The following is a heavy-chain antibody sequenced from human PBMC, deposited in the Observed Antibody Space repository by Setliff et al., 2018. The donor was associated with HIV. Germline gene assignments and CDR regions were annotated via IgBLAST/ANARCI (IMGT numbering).Heavy chain of an antibody. J-gene: IGHJ1*01. CDR3: ARISTVTVRH. CDR1: GFLLTDYN. CDR2: ISSSGSSM. V-gene: IGHV3-48*01. Sequence: GGSLRLSCAVSGFLLTDYNMNWVRQAPGRGLEWVAYISSSGSSMYYAESVRGRFTISRGNAKNYMYLQMRSLRAEDTARYYCARISTVTVRHWGQGTLVTVSS. D-gene: IGHD2-21*02.